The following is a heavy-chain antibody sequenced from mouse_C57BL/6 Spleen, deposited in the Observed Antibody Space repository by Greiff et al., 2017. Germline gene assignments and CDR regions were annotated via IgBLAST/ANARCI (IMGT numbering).Heavy chain of an antibody. CDR1: GYAFSSSW. Sequence: QVQLQQSGPELVKPGASVKISCKASGYAFSSSWMNWVKQRPGKGLEWIGRIYPGDGDTNYNGKFKGKATLTADKSSSTAYMQLSSLTSEDSAVYFCARNLYYYGPYYFDYWGQGTTLTVSS. D-gene: IGHD1-1*01. CDR2: IYPGDGDT. V-gene: IGHV1-82*01. J-gene: IGHJ2*01. CDR3: ARNLYYYGPYYFDY.